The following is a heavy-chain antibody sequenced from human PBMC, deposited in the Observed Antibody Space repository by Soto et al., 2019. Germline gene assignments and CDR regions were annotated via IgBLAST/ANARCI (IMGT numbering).Heavy chain of an antibody. Sequence: TGGSLRLSCAASGFTFSSYAMSWVRQAPGKGLEWVSAISGSGGSTYYADSVKGRFTISRDNSKNTLYLQMNSLRAEDTAVYYCAKDLVSSWYFGYWGQGTLVTVSS. V-gene: IGHV3-23*01. CDR2: ISGSGGST. D-gene: IGHD6-13*01. J-gene: IGHJ4*02. CDR3: AKDLVSSWYFGY. CDR1: GFTFSSYA.